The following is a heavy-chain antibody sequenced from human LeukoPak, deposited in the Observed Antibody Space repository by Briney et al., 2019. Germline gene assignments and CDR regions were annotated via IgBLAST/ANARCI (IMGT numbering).Heavy chain of an antibody. CDR2: ISGSGGTT. CDR3: AKGGGEQQLAYFDY. D-gene: IGHD6-13*01. V-gene: IGHV3-23*01. Sequence: GGSLRLPCAASGFTFSSYAMNWVRQAPGKGLEWVSAISGSGGTTYSADSVKGRFTISRDNSKNTRSLQMNSLRAEDTAVYYCAKGGGEQQLAYFDYWGQGTLVTVS. CDR1: GFTFSSYA. J-gene: IGHJ4*02.